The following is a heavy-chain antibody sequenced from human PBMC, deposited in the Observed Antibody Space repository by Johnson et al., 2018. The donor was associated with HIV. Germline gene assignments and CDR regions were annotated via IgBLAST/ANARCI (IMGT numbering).Heavy chain of an antibody. CDR2: VHWNGGST. Sequence: VQLVESGGGLVQPGGSLRLSCAASGFTFSSYDMSWVRQAPGKGLEWVSGVHWNGGSTGYAGSVKGRFTISRTNAKNPLYLQMRSLRAEDTALYYCAIAPPPYCSGGSCYSGHAFDIWGQGTMVTVSS. D-gene: IGHD2-15*01. CDR3: AIAPPPYCSGGSCYSGHAFDI. J-gene: IGHJ3*02. V-gene: IGHV3-20*04. CDR1: GFTFSSYD.